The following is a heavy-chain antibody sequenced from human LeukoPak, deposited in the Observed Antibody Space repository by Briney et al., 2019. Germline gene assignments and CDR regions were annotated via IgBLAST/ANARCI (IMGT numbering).Heavy chain of an antibody. D-gene: IGHD3-3*01. CDR2: IYTSGST. CDR3: ARGGYDFWSGSGTTPFDY. J-gene: IGHJ4*02. CDR1: GGSISSYY. V-gene: IGHV4-4*07. Sequence: SETLSLTCTVSGGSISSYYWSWIRQPAGKGLEWIGRIYTSGSTNYNPSLKSRVTISVDTSKNQFSLKLSSVTAADTAVYYCARGGYDFWSGSGTTPFDYWGQGTLVTVSS.